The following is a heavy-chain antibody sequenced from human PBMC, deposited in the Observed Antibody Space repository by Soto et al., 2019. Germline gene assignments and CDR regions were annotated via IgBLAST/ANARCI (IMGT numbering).Heavy chain of an antibody. J-gene: IGHJ4*02. D-gene: IGHD3-10*01. CDR3: ARIRGFGELFPFDY. V-gene: IGHV2-26*01. Sequence: QVTLKESGPVLVKPTETLTLTCTVSGFSLSNARMGVSWIRQPPGKALEWLAHIFSNDEKSYSTSLKSRLTISKDTSKSQVVLTMTNMDPVDTATYYCARIRGFGELFPFDYWGQGTLVTVSS. CDR2: IFSNDEK. CDR1: GFSLSNARMG.